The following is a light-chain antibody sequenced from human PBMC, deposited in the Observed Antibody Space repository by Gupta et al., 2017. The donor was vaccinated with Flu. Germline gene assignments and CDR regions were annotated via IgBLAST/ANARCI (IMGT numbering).Light chain of an antibody. CDR1: QDITNF. V-gene: IGKV1-33*01. J-gene: IGKJ3*01. Sequence: DIQMTQSPSSLSASVGDRVTITCQASQDITNFLNWYQQKPGKAPKLLIYDASNLETGVPSRFSGSGSGTHFTFTISSLQPEDIATYYCQQYDNVPPTFGPGTKVDIK. CDR3: QQYDNVPPT. CDR2: DAS.